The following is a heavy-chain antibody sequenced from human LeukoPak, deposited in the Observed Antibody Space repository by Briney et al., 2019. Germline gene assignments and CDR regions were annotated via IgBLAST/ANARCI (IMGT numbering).Heavy chain of an antibody. CDR1: GYTFTSYG. D-gene: IGHD6-13*01. Sequence: ASVKVSCKASGYTFTSYGIGWVRQAPGQGPEWMGWISAYNGNTNYAQKLQGRVTMTTDTSTSTAYMELRSLRSDDTAVYYCARDFDSSGWYLGVGYWGQGTLVTVSS. V-gene: IGHV1-18*01. CDR2: ISAYNGNT. CDR3: ARDFDSSGWYLGVGY. J-gene: IGHJ4*02.